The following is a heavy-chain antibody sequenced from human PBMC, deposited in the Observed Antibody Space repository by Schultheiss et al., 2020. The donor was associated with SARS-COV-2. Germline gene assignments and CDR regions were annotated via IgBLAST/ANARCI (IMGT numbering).Heavy chain of an antibody. D-gene: IGHD1-14*01. CDR3: ARWTETQHAYFDY. CDR2: IYYSGST. J-gene: IGHJ4*02. CDR1: GFTFGDYA. Sequence: GSLRLSCTASGFTFGDYAMSWIRKPPGKGLEWIGYIYYSGSTNYNPSLKSRVTMSVDTSKNQFSLRLNSVTAEDTAVYYCARWTETQHAYFDYWGQGTLVTVSS. V-gene: IGHV4-59*01.